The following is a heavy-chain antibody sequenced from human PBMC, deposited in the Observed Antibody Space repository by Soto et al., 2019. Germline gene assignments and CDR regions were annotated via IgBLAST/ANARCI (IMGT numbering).Heavy chain of an antibody. CDR2: IDYSGRK. V-gene: IGHV4-38-2*02. Sequence: PSETLSLTCSVSGYLISSGYYWGWIRQTPGKGLEWLGSIDYSGRKYYNPSLKSRVSTSVDLSKHQSSLNLRSVPAADTAVYFCARDLRSGYDSYYFDYWGQGTLVTVSS. CDR1: GYLISSGYY. CDR3: ARDLRSGYDSYYFDY. D-gene: IGHD3-22*01. J-gene: IGHJ4*02.